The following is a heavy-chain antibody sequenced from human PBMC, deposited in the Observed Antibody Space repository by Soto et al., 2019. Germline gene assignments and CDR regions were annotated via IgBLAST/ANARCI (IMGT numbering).Heavy chain of an antibody. D-gene: IGHD1-7*01. CDR3: ARDEEVGNYPGVGFHH. Sequence: QVQLVQYGAEVKTPGASVKVCCKASGYRYGFYDISWVRQAPGQGLERLGWISAHSGHTKYQQRIQARVTLTTYTSTSTAYMQLSSLTSDDPAVYYSARDEEVGNYPGVGFHHWGQGTLVIVSS. CDR1: GYRYGFYD. J-gene: IGHJ5*02. V-gene: IGHV1-18*04. CDR2: ISAHSGHT.